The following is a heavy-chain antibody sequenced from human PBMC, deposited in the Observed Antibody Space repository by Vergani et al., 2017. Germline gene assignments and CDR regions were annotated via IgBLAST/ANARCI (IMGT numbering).Heavy chain of an antibody. CDR3: ARGVRDIVATKGVDYFDY. D-gene: IGHD5-12*01. CDR1: GGSISSYY. J-gene: IGHJ4*02. V-gene: IGHV4-59*01. CDR2: IYYSGST. Sequence: QVQLQESGPGLVKPSETLSLTCTVSGGSISSYYWSWIRQPPGKGLEWIGYIYYSGSTNYNPSLKSRGTISVDTSKNLFSLRLSSVTAADTAVYYCARGVRDIVATKGVDYFDYWGQGTLVTVSS.